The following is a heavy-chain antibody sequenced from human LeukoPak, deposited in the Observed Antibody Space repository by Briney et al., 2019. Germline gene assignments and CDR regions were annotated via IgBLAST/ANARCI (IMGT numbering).Heavy chain of an antibody. V-gene: IGHV3-23*01. J-gene: IGHJ4*02. D-gene: IGHD3-10*01. CDR3: GRGMRDYYGLDY. CDR1: GFTFSSHA. Sequence: PGGSLRLSCAAPGFTFSSHAMSWVRQAPGKGLQWVSGISGSGGSTYYADSVKGRFTISRDNPKNTLYMQMNSLRAEDTAVYYCGRGMRDYYGLDYWGQGILVTVSS. CDR2: ISGSGGST.